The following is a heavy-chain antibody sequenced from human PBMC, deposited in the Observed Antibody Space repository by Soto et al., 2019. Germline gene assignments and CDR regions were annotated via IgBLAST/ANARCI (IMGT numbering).Heavy chain of an antibody. CDR1: GGSFSGYY. Sequence: PSETLSLTCAVYGGSFSGYYLSWIRQPPGKGLEWIGEINHSGSTNYNPSLKSRVTISVDTSKNQFSLKLSSVTAADTAVYYCARDRAIAAAGTGYYGMDVWGQGTTVTVYS. V-gene: IGHV4-34*01. CDR2: INHSGST. J-gene: IGHJ6*02. CDR3: ARDRAIAAAGTGYYGMDV. D-gene: IGHD6-13*01.